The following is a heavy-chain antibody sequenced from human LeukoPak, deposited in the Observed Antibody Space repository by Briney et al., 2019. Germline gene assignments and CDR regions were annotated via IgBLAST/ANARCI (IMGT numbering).Heavy chain of an antibody. D-gene: IGHD6-19*01. J-gene: IGHJ6*01. CDR1: GFNFSSYS. V-gene: IGHV3-21*01. Sequence: GGSLRLSCAASGFNFSSYSMNWVRQAPGKGLEWVSSISCSSYIYYADSVKGRFTISRDNAKNSLYLQMNSLRAEDTAVYYCARGEVAVAAPYYYGMDVWGQGTTVTVSS. CDR3: ARGEVAVAAPYYYGMDV. CDR2: ISCSSYI.